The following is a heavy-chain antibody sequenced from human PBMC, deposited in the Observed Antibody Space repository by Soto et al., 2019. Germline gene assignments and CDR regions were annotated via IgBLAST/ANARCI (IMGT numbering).Heavy chain of an antibody. V-gene: IGHV4-34*01. D-gene: IGHD6-19*01. CDR2: INHSGVT. CDR3: ARFSGSYYYAMDV. J-gene: IGHJ6*02. CDR1: GGAFSCYY. Sequence: SETLSLTCAVYGGAFSCYYWSWIRQPPGKGLEWIGEINHSGVTNYKPSLKRRVTISVDTSKNQFSLQLKSVTAADTALYYCARFSGSYYYAMDVWGQGSTVTVSS.